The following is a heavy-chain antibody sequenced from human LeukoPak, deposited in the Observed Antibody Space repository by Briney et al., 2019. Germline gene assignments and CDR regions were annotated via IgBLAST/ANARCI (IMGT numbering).Heavy chain of an antibody. J-gene: IGHJ4*02. D-gene: IGHD4-17*01. CDR2: ISSSGSTI. V-gene: IGHV3-11*01. Sequence: PGGSLRLSCAASGFTFSDYYMSWIRQAPGKGLEWVSYISSSGSTIYYADSVKGRFTISRDNAKNSLYLQMNSLRAEDTAVYYCARDYGDHEGVASDARNFDYWGQGTLVTVSS. CDR1: GFTFSDYY. CDR3: ARDYGDHEGVASDARNFDY.